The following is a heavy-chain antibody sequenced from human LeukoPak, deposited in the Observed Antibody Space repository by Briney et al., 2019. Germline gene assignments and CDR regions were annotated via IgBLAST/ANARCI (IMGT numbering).Heavy chain of an antibody. CDR1: SGSISSYY. J-gene: IGHJ5*02. CDR3: VAAAALYNWFDP. CDR2: IYYSGST. Sequence: SETLSLTCTVSSGSISSYYWSWIRQPPGKGLEWIGYIYYSGSTNYNPSLKSRVTISVDTSKNQFSLKLSSVTAADTAVYYCVAAAALYNWFDPWGQGTLVTVSS. V-gene: IGHV4-59*01. D-gene: IGHD6-13*01.